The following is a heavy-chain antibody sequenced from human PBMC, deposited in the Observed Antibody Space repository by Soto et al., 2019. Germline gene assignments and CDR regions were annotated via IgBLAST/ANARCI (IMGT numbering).Heavy chain of an antibody. V-gene: IGHV3-23*01. CDR1: GFNFASYG. Sequence: EVQFFESGGGLVQPGGSLRLSCSASGFNFASYGMSWVRQAPGKGLEWVSGLTASGLNTYYTDSVKGRFTISRDNSRNTVYLQLSGMRVEDTAVFHCAKGLGNAKEVWGQGTTVTVSS. J-gene: IGHJ6*02. CDR2: LTASGLNT. CDR3: AKGLGNAKEV. D-gene: IGHD2-8*01.